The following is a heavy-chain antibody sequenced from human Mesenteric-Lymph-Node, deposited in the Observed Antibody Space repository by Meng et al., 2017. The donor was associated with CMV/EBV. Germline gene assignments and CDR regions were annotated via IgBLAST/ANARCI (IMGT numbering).Heavy chain of an antibody. CDR3: ARGKDTVTAFFDY. J-gene: IGHJ4*02. CDR1: GYTFTDYY. Sequence: ASVKVSCKASGYTFTDYYLHWVRQAPGQGLEWMGWLNPNSGATHYAQKFQGRVTVTSDTSVSTAYMELISLRSEDTAVYYCARGKDTVTAFFDYWGQGTLVTVSS. D-gene: IGHD4-17*01. CDR2: LNPNSGAT. V-gene: IGHV1-2*02.